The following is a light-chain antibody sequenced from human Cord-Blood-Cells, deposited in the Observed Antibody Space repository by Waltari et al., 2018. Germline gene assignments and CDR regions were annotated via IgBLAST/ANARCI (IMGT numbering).Light chain of an antibody. Sequence: DIQMTQSPSSLSASAGDRVTITCQASQDISNYLNWYQQKPGKAPKLVIYDASNLETGVPSRFSGSGSGTDFTFTISSLQPEDIATYYCQQYDNLPYTFGQGTKLEIK. J-gene: IGKJ2*01. CDR3: QQYDNLPYT. CDR2: DAS. V-gene: IGKV1-33*01. CDR1: QDISNY.